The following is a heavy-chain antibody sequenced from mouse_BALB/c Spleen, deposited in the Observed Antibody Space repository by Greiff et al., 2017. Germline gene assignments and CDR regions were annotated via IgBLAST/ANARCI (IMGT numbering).Heavy chain of an antibody. CDR1: GYTFTSYW. J-gene: IGHJ4*01. CDR3: ARKLEHAMDY. CDR2: IYPGDGDT. D-gene: IGHD4-1*01. V-gene: IGHV1-87*01. Sequence: VQLQQSGAELARPGASVKLSCKASGYTFTSYWMQWVKQRPGQGQEWIGAIYPGDGDTRYTQKFKGKATLTADKSSSTAYMQLSSLASEDSAVYYCARKLEHAMDYWGQGTSVTVSS.